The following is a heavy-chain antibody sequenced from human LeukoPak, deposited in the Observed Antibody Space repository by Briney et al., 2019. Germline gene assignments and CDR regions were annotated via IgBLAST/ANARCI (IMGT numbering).Heavy chain of an antibody. CDR3: ARGQIHYYDSSGYYGGHYFDY. CDR1: GGTFSSYA. D-gene: IGHD3-22*01. J-gene: IGHJ4*02. Sequence: SVKVSCKASGGTFSSYAISWVRQAPGKGLEWMGRIIPILGIANYAQKFQGRVTITADKSTSTAYMELSSLRSEDTAVYYCARGQIHYYDSSGYYGGHYFDYWGQGTLVTVSS. V-gene: IGHV1-69*04. CDR2: IIPILGIA.